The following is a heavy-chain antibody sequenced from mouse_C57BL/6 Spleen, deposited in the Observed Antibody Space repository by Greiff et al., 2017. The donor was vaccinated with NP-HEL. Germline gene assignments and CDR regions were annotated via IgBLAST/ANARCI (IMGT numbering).Heavy chain of an antibody. CDR3: ARRYYYGSAYWDFDV. V-gene: IGHV5-17*01. CDR2: INSGSSTI. CDR1: GFTFSDYG. Sequence: EVKLVESGGGLVKPGGSLKLSCAASGFTFSDYGMHWVRQAPEKGLEWVAYINSGSSTIYYADTVKGRFTISRDNAKNTLFLQMTSLRSEDTAMYYCARRYYYGSAYWDFDVWGTGTTVTVSS. D-gene: IGHD1-1*01. J-gene: IGHJ1*03.